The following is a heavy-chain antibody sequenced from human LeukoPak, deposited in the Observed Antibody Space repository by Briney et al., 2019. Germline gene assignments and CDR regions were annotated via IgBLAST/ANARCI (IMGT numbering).Heavy chain of an antibody. J-gene: IGHJ4*02. CDR3: ARGSYYYDSSGNIDY. V-gene: IGHV3-30*03. D-gene: IGHD3-22*01. CDR2: ISYDGSNK. CDR1: GFTFSRHG. Sequence: GGTLRLSCVASGFTFSRHGMNWVRQAPGKGLEWVAVISYDGSNKYYADSVEGRFTISRDNSKNTLYLQMNSLRAEDTAVYYCARGSYYYDSSGNIDYWGQGTLVTVSS.